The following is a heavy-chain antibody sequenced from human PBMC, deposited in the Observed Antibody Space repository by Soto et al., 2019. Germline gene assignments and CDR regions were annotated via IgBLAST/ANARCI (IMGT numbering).Heavy chain of an antibody. Sequence: QVQLVESGGGVVQPGRSLRLSCAASGFTFSSYGMHWVRQAPGKGLEWVAVISYDGSNKYYADSVKGRFTISRDNSKSTLYLQMNSLRAEDTAVYYCAKDSLPYCSGGSCYSTGIDYWGQGTLVTVSS. D-gene: IGHD2-15*01. J-gene: IGHJ4*02. V-gene: IGHV3-30*18. CDR2: ISYDGSNK. CDR1: GFTFSSYG. CDR3: AKDSLPYCSGGSCYSTGIDY.